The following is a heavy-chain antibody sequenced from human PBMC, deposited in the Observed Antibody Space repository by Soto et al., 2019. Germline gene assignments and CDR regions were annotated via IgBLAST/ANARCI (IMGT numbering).Heavy chain of an antibody. J-gene: IGHJ6*02. V-gene: IGHV3-30*18. D-gene: IGHD6-6*01. Sequence: LRLSCVASGFTFSAYGMHWVRQAPGKGLEWVAVMSNDGSNKYYADSVKGRFTISRDNSKNMLYLQMNSLRTEDTAVYYCAKGSSSVYYYYYGIDVWGQGTTVTVSS. CDR2: MSNDGSNK. CDR3: AKGSSSVYYYYYGIDV. CDR1: GFTFSAYG.